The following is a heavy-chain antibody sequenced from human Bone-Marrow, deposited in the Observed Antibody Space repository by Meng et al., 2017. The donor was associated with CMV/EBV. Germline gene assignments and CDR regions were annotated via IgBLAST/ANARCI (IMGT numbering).Heavy chain of an antibody. Sequence: CAASGFNFSDYYMSWIRQAPGKGLEWVSYISSSGSTIYYADSVKGRFTISRDNAKNSLYLQMNSLRAEDTAVYYCARRSPSVWQQLDHWGQGTLVTVSS. J-gene: IGHJ4*02. V-gene: IGHV3-11*01. D-gene: IGHD6-13*01. CDR3: ARRSPSVWQQLDH. CDR1: GFNFSDYY. CDR2: ISSSGSTI.